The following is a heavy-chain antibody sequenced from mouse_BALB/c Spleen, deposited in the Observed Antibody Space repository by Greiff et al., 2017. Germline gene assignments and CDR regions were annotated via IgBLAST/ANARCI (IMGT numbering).Heavy chain of an antibody. CDR1: GYAFSSSW. J-gene: IGHJ4*01. D-gene: IGHD3-1*01. V-gene: IGHV1-82*01. Sequence: QVQLQQSGPELVKPGASVKISCKASGYAFSSSWMNWVKQRPGQGLEWIGRIYPGDGDTNYNGKFKGKATLTADKSSSTAYMQLSSLTSVDSAVYFCARKSGLAMDYWGQGTSVTVSS. CDR2: IYPGDGDT. CDR3: ARKSGLAMDY.